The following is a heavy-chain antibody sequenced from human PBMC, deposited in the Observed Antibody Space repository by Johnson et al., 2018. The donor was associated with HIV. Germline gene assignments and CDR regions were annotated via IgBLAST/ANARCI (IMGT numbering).Heavy chain of an antibody. Sequence: QVQLVESGGGVVQPGRSLRLSCAASGFTFSSCAMHWVRQAPGKGLEWETIISYDGINKYYAESVKGRFTISRDISKDTLYLQMNSLRAEDTAVYYCARAEPWDRRHYAFDIWGQGTVVTVSS. J-gene: IGHJ3*02. D-gene: IGHD1-1*01. CDR2: ISYDGINK. CDR3: ARAEPWDRRHYAFDI. V-gene: IGHV3-30*07. CDR1: GFTFSSCA.